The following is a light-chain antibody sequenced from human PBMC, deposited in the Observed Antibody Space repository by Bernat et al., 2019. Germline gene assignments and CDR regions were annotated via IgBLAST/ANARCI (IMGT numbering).Light chain of an antibody. J-gene: IGLJ2*01. CDR1: KLGSKF. CDR3: QAWDSSVGV. V-gene: IGLV3-1*01. Sequence: SFELTQPPSVSVSPGQTASITCSGDKLGSKFTCWYQQKPGQSPVVVIYRDDKRPSGIPERFSGSHSGNTATLTISGAQAVDEANYYCQAWDSSVGVFGGGTKLTVL. CDR2: RDD.